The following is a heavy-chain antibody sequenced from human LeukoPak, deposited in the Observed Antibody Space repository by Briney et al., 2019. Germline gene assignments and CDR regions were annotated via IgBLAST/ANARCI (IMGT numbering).Heavy chain of an antibody. D-gene: IGHD6-19*01. Sequence: GRSLRLSCAPSGFTFSNYGMHWVRQAPGKGLEWVAVIWYDGSNKYYADSVKGRFTISRDNSKNTLYLQMNSLRAEDTAVYYCVRVAVAGNLNNWFDPWGQGTLVTVSS. J-gene: IGHJ5*02. CDR2: IWYDGSNK. CDR3: VRVAVAGNLNNWFDP. V-gene: IGHV3-33*01. CDR1: GFTFSNYG.